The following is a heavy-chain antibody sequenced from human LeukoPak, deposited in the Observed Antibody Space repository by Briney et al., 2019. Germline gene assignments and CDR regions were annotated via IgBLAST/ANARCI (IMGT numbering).Heavy chain of an antibody. CDR2: ISSSSSYI. Sequence: GGSLRLSCAASGFTFSSYSMNWVRQAPGKGLEWVSSISSSSSYIYYADSVKGRFTISRDNSKNTLYLQMNSLRAEDTAVYYCAKTPAQSQLANFDYWGQGTLVTVSS. D-gene: IGHD4-23*01. CDR3: AKTPAQSQLANFDY. J-gene: IGHJ4*02. V-gene: IGHV3-21*04. CDR1: GFTFSSYS.